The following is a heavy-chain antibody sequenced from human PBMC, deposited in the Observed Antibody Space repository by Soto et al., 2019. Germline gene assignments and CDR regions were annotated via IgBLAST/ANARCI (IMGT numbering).Heavy chain of an antibody. V-gene: IGHV3-23*01. CDR1: GFTFSSFA. Sequence: GGSLRLSCAASGFTFSSFALSWVRQAPGKGLEWVSAISGSGDGTDYADSVKGRFTISRDNSKNTLYLQMNSLRAEDTDVYYCAGPGYSSQDYWGQGALVTVYS. CDR3: AGPGYSSQDY. CDR2: ISGSGDGT. D-gene: IGHD5-18*01. J-gene: IGHJ4*02.